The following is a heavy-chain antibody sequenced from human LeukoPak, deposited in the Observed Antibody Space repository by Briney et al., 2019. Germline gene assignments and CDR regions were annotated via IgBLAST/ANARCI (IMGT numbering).Heavy chain of an antibody. D-gene: IGHD3-22*01. CDR3: AKDGGEYYYDSSDVPYFDY. CDR2: ISYDGSNK. J-gene: IGHJ4*02. CDR1: GFTFSSYG. V-gene: IGHV3-30*18. Sequence: PGRSLRLSCAASGFTFSSYGMHWVRQAPGKGLEWVAVISYDGSNKYYADSVKGQFTISRDNSKNTLYLQMNSLRAEDTAVYYCAKDGGEYYYDSSDVPYFDYWGQGTLVTVSS.